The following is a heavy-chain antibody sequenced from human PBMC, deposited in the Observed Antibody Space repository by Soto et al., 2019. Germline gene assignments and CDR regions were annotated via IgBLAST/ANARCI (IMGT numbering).Heavy chain of an antibody. V-gene: IGHV3-30-3*01. CDR1: GFTFSSYA. CDR3: ARDVMYDFWSGAFDY. J-gene: IGHJ4*02. D-gene: IGHD3-3*01. CDR2: ISYDGSNK. Sequence: GGSLRLSCAASGFTFSSYAMHWVRQAPGKGLEWVAVISYDGSNKYYADSVKGRFTISRDNSKNTLYLQMNSLRAEDTAVYYCARDVMYDFWSGAFDYWGQGTLVTVSS.